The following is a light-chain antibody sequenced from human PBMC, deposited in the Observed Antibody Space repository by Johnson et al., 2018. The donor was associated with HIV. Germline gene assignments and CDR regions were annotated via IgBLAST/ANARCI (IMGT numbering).Light chain of an antibody. V-gene: IGLV1-51*01. J-gene: IGLJ1*01. Sequence: QAVLTQPPSVSAAPGQKVTISCSGSSSNIGSNYVSWYQQLPGTAPKLLIYDNNKRPSGIPDRFSGSTSGTSATLGITGLQTGDEADYYCGTGDRSLSAGVFGTGTKVTVL. CDR3: GTGDRSLSAGV. CDR1: SSNIGSNY. CDR2: DNN.